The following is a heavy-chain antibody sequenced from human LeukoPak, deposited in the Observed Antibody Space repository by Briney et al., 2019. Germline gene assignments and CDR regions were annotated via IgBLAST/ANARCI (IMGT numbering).Heavy chain of an antibody. CDR2: ISYDGSNK. D-gene: IGHD6-19*01. V-gene: IGHV3-30*04. J-gene: IGHJ4*02. CDR1: GFTFSSYA. CDR3: AREYSSGSFDC. Sequence: GRSLRLSCAASGFTFSSYAMRWVRQAPGKGLEWVAVISYDGSNKYYADSVKGRFTISRDNSKNTLYLQMNSLRAEDTAVYYCAREYSSGSFDCWGQGTLVTVSS.